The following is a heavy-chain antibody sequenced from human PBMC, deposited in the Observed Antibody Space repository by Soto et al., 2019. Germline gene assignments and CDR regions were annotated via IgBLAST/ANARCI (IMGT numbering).Heavy chain of an antibody. CDR1: GFTFSDFY. CDR2: SRNKANSYTT. D-gene: IGHD2-15*01. J-gene: IGHJ4*02. V-gene: IGHV3-72*01. CDR3: AGWMVGFDY. Sequence: EVQLVESGGGLVQPGGSLRLSCAASGFTFSDFYMDWVRQAPGKGLEWVARSRNKANSYTTEYAASVKGRFTISRDESKNSLYLQMNSLKTEDTAVYYCAGWMVGFDYWGQGTLVTVSS.